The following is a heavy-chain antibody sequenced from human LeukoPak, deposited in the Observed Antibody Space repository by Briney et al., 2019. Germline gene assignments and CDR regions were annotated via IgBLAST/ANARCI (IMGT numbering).Heavy chain of an antibody. CDR1: GGSISSYY. CDR2: IYYSGST. Sequence: SETLSLTCTVSGGSISSYYWSWIRQPPGKGLEWIGYIYYSGSTNYNPSLKSRVTISVDTSKNQFALKLSSLTAADTAVYYCARLPQSYYDFWSGYDYYYYYGMDVWGQGTTVTVSS. J-gene: IGHJ6*02. D-gene: IGHD3-3*01. V-gene: IGHV4-59*08. CDR3: ARLPQSYYDFWSGYDYYYYYGMDV.